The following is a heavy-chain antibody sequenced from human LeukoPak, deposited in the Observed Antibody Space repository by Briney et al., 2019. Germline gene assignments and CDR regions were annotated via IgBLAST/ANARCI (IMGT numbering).Heavy chain of an antibody. CDR2: IIPIFGTA. V-gene: IGHV1-69*05. J-gene: IGHJ3*02. CDR1: GGTFSSYA. D-gene: IGHD3-22*01. Sequence: SVKVSCKASGGTFSSYAISWVRQAPGQGLEWMGRIIPIFGTANYAQKFQGRVTITTDESTSTAYMELSSLRPEDTAVYYCARYFGISSGFPFDIWGQGTMVTVSS. CDR3: ARYFGISSGFPFDI.